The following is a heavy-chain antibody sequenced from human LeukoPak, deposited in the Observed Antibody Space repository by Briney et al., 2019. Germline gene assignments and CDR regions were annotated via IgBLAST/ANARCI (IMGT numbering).Heavy chain of an antibody. D-gene: IGHD2-2*01. J-gene: IGHJ4*02. V-gene: IGHV3-30*02. Sequence: PGGSLRLSCAASGFTFSSYGMQWVRLAPGKELEWVACIRYDGSNKYYADSVKGRFTISRDNSKNTPYLQMNSLRAEDTAVYYCAKESGYCSSTSCFYFDYWGQGTLVTVSS. CDR2: IRYDGSNK. CDR3: AKESGYCSSTSCFYFDY. CDR1: GFTFSSYG.